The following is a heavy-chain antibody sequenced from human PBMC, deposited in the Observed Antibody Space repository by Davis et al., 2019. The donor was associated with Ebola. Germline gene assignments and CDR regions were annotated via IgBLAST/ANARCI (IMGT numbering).Heavy chain of an antibody. Sequence: GESLKISCPASGFTFGTYDMSWVRQAPGKGLEWVTVISYDGSNKYYADSVKGRFTISRDNSKNTLYLQMNSLRSDDTAVYYCATDPYYPIWGQGTMVTVSS. J-gene: IGHJ3*02. CDR3: ATDPYYPI. CDR2: ISYDGSNK. V-gene: IGHV3-30-3*01. CDR1: GFTFGTYD. D-gene: IGHD3-10*01.